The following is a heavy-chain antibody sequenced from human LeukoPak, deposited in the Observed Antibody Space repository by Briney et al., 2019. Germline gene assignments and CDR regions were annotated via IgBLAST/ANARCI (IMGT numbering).Heavy chain of an antibody. CDR3: ARQADFALVEMATIMFDY. V-gene: IGHV4-39*01. D-gene: IGHD5-24*01. CDR2: LYHTGST. Sequence: PSETLSLTCTVSGGSISTSSYYWGWIRQPPGKGLEWNGRLYHTGSTYYNPSLKTRVNISVDTSKNQFSLKLNSVTAADTAVYYCARQADFALVEMATIMFDYWGQGTLVTVSS. CDR1: GGSISTSSYY. J-gene: IGHJ4*02.